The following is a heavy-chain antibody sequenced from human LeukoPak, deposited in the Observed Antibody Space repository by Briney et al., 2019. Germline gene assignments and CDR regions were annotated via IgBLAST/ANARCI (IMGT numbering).Heavy chain of an antibody. J-gene: IGHJ4*02. CDR3: AKTVSGSHSYQGGDY. CDR1: GFTLRSYA. Sequence: PGGSLRLSCTASGFTLRSYAMIGVRQAPGKGLEWVSAISGSGGNTHYADSVKGRFTMSRDNSKNTLYLQMNSLRAEDTAVYFCAKTVSGSHSYQGGDYWGQGTLVTVST. CDR2: ISGSGGNT. D-gene: IGHD3-16*02. V-gene: IGHV3-23*01.